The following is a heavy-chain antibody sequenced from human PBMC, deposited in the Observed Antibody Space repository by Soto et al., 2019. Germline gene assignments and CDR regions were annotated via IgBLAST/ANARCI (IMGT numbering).Heavy chain of an antibody. CDR2: IYHGGTT. D-gene: IGHD6-19*01. J-gene: IGHJ4*01. CDR3: ARVPLVVVAGSTFDY. V-gene: IGHV4-38-2*02. CDR1: GYSISSGSY. Sequence: SETLSLTCTVSGYSISSGSYLAWIRQPPGKGPEWIASIYHGGTTFYNPSLKSRITISVDTSNNQFSLKLMSVTAADKALYYRARVPLVVVAGSTFDYWGRGT.